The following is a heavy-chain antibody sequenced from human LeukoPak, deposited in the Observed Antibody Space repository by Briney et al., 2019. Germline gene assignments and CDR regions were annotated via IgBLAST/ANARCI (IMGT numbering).Heavy chain of an antibody. D-gene: IGHD3-22*01. Sequence: ASVKVSCKASGYTFTRYYMHWVRQAPGQGLEWMGWINPNSGGTKYAQKCQGRVTMTRDTSISTAYMELSRLRSDDTAVYYCSRVRRNYYDDGSGYLDYWGQGTLVTVSS. CDR1: GYTFTRYY. V-gene: IGHV1-2*02. CDR2: INPNSGGT. CDR3: SRVRRNYYDDGSGYLDY. J-gene: IGHJ4*02.